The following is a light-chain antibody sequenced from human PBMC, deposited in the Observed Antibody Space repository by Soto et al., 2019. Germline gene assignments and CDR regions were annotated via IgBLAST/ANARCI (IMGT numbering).Light chain of an antibody. J-gene: IGKJ2*01. CDR3: QQPYT. V-gene: IGKV3-11*01. CDR1: QSVSSY. CDR2: DAS. Sequence: EIVLTQSPATLSLSPGERATLSCRASQSVSSYLAWYQQKPGQAPRLLIYDASNRATGIPARFRGSGSGTDFTHTISSLEPEDIAVYHCQQPYTFGQGTKLEIK.